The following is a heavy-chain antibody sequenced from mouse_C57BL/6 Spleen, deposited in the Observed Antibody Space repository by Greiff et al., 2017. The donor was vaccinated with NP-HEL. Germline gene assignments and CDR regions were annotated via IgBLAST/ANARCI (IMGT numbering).Heavy chain of an antibody. D-gene: IGHD2-1*01. V-gene: IGHV5-6*01. J-gene: IGHJ4*01. Sequence: VQLKESGGDLVKPGGSLKLSCAASGFTFSSYGMSWVRQTPDKRLEWVATISSGGSYTYYPDSVKGRFTISRDNAKNTLYLQMSSLKSEDTAMYYCARLYYGAMDYWGQGTSVTVSS. CDR2: ISSGGSYT. CDR1: GFTFSSYG. CDR3: ARLYYGAMDY.